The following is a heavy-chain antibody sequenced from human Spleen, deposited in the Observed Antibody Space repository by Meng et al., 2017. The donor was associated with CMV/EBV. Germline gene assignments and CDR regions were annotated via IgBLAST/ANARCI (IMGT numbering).Heavy chain of an antibody. V-gene: IGHV1-2*02. CDR3: VRGGENYYYYDVDV. CDR1: GGTFSSYT. CDR2: INPNTNVT. Sequence: VKVSCKASGGTFSSYTITWMRQAPGQGLEWMGWINPNTNVTNYARKFQGRVTMTRDTSISTAYMEVSRLRSDVTAVYYCVRGGENYYYYDVDVWGQGTTVTVSS. J-gene: IGHJ6*02.